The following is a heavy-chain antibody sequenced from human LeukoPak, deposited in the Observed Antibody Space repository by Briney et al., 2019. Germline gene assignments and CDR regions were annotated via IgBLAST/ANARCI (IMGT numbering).Heavy chain of an antibody. CDR2: INPNSGGT. D-gene: IGHD2-15*01. CDR3: ARAGLERAASDAFDI. CDR1: GYTFTGYY. V-gene: IGHV1-2*02. Sequence: ASVKVSCKASGYTFTGYYMHWVRQAPGQGLEWMGWINPNSGGTNYAQKFQGRVTMTRDTSISTAYMELSRLRSDDTAVYYCARAGLERAASDAFDIWGQGTMVTVSS. J-gene: IGHJ3*02.